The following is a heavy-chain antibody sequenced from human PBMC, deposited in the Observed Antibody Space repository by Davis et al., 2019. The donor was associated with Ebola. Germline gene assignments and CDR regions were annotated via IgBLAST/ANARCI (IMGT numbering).Heavy chain of an antibody. CDR3: AKDSQDKGTEY. V-gene: IGHV3-23*01. CDR2: FSGSGGST. Sequence: GESLKISCAASGFTFSSYAMSWVRQAPGKGLEWVSAFSGSGGSTYYADSVKGRFTISRDNSKNTLYLRMNSLGPEDTAVYYCAKDSQDKGTEYWGQGTLVTVSS. CDR1: GFTFSSYA. J-gene: IGHJ4*02.